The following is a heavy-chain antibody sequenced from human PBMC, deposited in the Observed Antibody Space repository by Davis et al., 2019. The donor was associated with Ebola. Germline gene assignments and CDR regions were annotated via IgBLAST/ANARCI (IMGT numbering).Heavy chain of an antibody. D-gene: IGHD2-15*01. J-gene: IGHJ6*02. CDR3: ARWYCSGGSCYTTRQEYYGMDV. CDR1: GYTFTSYY. V-gene: IGHV1-46*01. Sequence: ASVKVSCKASGYTFTSYYMHWVRQAPGQGLEWMGIINPSGGTTTYAQKFQGRVTMTRDTSTNTLYMELSSLTSGDTAVYYCARWYCSGGSCYTTRQEYYGMDVWGQGTTVTVSS. CDR2: INPSGGTT.